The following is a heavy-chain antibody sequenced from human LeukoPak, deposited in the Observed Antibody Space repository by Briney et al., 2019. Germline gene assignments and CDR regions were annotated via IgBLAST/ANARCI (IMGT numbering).Heavy chain of an antibody. Sequence: GGSLRLSCAASGFTFSSFSMNWVRQAPRKGLEWVSYISSSSSIIYYAESVKGRFTISRDNAKNSLYLQMNSLRAEDTAVYYCARPNQWGYSSSWFDYWGQGTLVTVSS. J-gene: IGHJ4*02. D-gene: IGHD6-13*01. CDR2: ISSSSSII. CDR3: ARPNQWGYSSSWFDY. CDR1: GFTFSSFS. V-gene: IGHV3-48*04.